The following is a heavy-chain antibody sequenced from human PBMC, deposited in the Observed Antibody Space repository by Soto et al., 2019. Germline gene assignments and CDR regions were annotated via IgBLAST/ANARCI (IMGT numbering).Heavy chain of an antibody. CDR2: IYYSGST. Sequence: SETLSLTCAVYGGSFSGYYWSWIRQPPGKGLEWIGYIYYSGSTNYNPSLKSRVTISVDTSKNQFSLKLSSVTAADTAVYYCASGSYYGPSPFDYWGQGTLVTVSS. CDR1: GGSFSGYY. D-gene: IGHD1-26*01. V-gene: IGHV4-59*01. CDR3: ASGSYYGPSPFDY. J-gene: IGHJ4*02.